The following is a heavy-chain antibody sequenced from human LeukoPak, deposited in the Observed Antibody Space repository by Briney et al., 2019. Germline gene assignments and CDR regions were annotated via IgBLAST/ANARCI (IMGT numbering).Heavy chain of an antibody. J-gene: IGHJ2*01. D-gene: IGHD1-1*01. CDR1: GFTFNNYA. Sequence: GGSLRLSCAASGFTFNNYAMIWVRQAPGKGLEWVSVISGSGNSTYYADSVKGRFTISRDNSKNTLCLQMNSLRGEDTAVYHCVRDNSNWYWYFDLWGRGTLVTVSS. CDR2: ISGSGNST. CDR3: VRDNSNWYWYFDL. V-gene: IGHV3-23*01.